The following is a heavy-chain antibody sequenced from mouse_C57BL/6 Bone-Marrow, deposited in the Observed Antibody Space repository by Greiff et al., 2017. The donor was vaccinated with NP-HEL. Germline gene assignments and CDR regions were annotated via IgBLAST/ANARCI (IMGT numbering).Heavy chain of an antibody. V-gene: IGHV5-4*01. J-gene: IGHJ1*03. CDR1: GFTFSSYA. D-gene: IGHD2-3*01. Sequence: EVQLVESGGGLVKPGGSLKLSCAASGFTFSSYAMSWVRQTPEKRLEWVATISDGGSYTYYPDNVKGRFTISRDNAKNTLYLQMSHLKSEDTAMYYCARDGGDGYYKYFDVWGTGTTVTVSS. CDR3: ARDGGDGYYKYFDV. CDR2: ISDGGSYT.